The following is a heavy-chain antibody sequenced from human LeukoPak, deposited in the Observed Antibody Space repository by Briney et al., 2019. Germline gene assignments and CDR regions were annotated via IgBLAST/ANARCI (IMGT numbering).Heavy chain of an antibody. V-gene: IGHV3-73*01. CDR3: SRGISGYGMDV. CDR2: IRTKVNSYAT. J-gene: IGHJ6*02. D-gene: IGHD6-13*01. Sequence: GGSRKLSCAASGVTFSGSGMHWVCQASGKGLEWIGRIRTKVNSYATAYAASVKGRFTISRDDSKNTAYLQMDSLKTEDTAVYYCSRGISGYGMDVWGQGTTVTVSS. CDR1: GVTFSGSG.